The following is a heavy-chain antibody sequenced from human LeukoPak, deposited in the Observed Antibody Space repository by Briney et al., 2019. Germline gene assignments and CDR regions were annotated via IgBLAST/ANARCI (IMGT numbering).Heavy chain of an antibody. Sequence: GGSLRLSCAASGFTFSSYAMSWVRQAPGKGLEWVSAINGSGGSTYYADSVKGRFTISRDNSKNTLYLQMNSLRAEDTGVYSCAKFDSGYEPDLFDYWGQGNLVTVSS. CDR3: AKFDSGYEPDLFDY. J-gene: IGHJ4*02. D-gene: IGHD5-12*01. CDR2: INGSGGST. CDR1: GFTFSSYA. V-gene: IGHV3-23*01.